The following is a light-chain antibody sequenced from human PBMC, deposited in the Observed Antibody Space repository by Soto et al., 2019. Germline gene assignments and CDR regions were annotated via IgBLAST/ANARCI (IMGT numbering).Light chain of an antibody. J-gene: IGKJ2*01. CDR3: QVRNIWPLFP. CDR1: QSVSSY. V-gene: IGKV3-11*01. CDR2: DAS. Sequence: EIVLTQSPGTLSLSPGERATLSCRASQSVSSYLAWYQQKPGQAPRLLIYDASNRATGIPARFSGSGSGTDFTLTISSLEPEDFAIYYCQVRNIWPLFPFGQGTKLEIK.